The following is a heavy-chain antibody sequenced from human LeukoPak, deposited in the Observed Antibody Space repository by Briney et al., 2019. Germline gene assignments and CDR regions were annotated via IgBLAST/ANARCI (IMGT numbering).Heavy chain of an antibody. Sequence: PSETLSLTCTVSGGSISSSSYYWGWIRQPPGKGLEWTGSIYYSGSTYYNPSLKSRVTISVDTSKNQFSLKLSSVTAADTAVYYCARHNGDLTLLYWYFDLWGRGTLVTVSS. CDR1: GGSISSSSYY. CDR2: IYYSGST. V-gene: IGHV4-39*01. CDR3: ARHNGDLTLLYWYFDL. J-gene: IGHJ2*01. D-gene: IGHD1-14*01.